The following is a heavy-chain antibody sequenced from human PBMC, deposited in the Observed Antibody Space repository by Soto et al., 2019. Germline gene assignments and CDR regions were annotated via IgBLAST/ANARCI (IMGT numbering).Heavy chain of an antibody. CDR3: TGEVASGY. D-gene: IGHD2-8*02. CDR1: GFTVSSYG. J-gene: IGHJ4*02. CDR2: ISRDGGTK. Sequence: QVQLVESGGGVVQPGRSLRHSCAASGFTVSSYGMHWVRQAPGKGLEWVAVISRDGGTKYYADSVKGRFTISRDNSRNTLFLEMNSLRGDDMAVYYCTGEVASGYWGQGTLVTVSS. V-gene: IGHV3-30*03.